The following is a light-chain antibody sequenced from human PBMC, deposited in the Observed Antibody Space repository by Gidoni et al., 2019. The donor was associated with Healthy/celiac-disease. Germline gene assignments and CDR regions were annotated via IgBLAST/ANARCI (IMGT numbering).Light chain of an antibody. J-gene: IGLJ2*01. CDR2: DDS. CDR3: QVWDSSSVHQV. V-gene: IGLV3-21*02. CDR1: NIGSKS. Sequence: SYVLTPPPSVSVAPGQTARITCGRNNIGSKSVHWYQQKPGQAPMLVVYDDSDRPSGIPERFSGSNSGNTATLTISRVEAGDEADYYCQVWDSSSVHQVFGGGTKLTVL.